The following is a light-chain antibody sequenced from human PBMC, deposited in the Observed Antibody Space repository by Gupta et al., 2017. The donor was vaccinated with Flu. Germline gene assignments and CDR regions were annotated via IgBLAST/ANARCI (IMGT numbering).Light chain of an antibody. J-gene: IGLJ3*02. CDR1: CAEVAVTN. CDR3: QSADNTNWV. Sequence: TVANTCTRTCAEVAVTNVYRYQYRQKTAPAPVLYMYKHRDTAAPVRFSVSTASSATTVTLTIYGVQTEDEADYYCQSADNTNWVFGGGTKLTVL. V-gene: IGLV6-57*03. CDR2: MYK.